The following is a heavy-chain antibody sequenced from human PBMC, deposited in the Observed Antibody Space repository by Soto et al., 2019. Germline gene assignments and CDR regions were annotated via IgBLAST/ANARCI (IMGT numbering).Heavy chain of an antibody. CDR3: AGGYYYDSSGYYYLSGAFDV. V-gene: IGHV3-30*03. CDR1: GFTFRTYG. D-gene: IGHD3-22*01. J-gene: IGHJ3*01. CDR2: ISYDGTNK. Sequence: GGSLRLSCAASGFTFRTYGMHWVRQAPGKGLEGVAVISYDGTNKDYADTVKGRFAISRDNSKNTLYLQMSTLRAEDTAVYYCAGGYYYDSSGYYYLSGAFDVWGHGTLVPVSS.